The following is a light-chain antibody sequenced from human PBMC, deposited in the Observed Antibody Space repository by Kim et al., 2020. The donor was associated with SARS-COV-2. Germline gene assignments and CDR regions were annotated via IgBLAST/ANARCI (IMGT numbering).Light chain of an antibody. CDR2: KDF. Sequence: SYELTQPPSVSVSPGQTVSITCSGDTLGEKYSCLYQQKSGQSPALVIYKDFKRPSGIPERFTGSNFGNTAPLTISGTQAVDEADYYRQAWDSGTVVFGGGTKLTVL. CDR1: TLGEKY. V-gene: IGLV3-1*01. J-gene: IGLJ2*01. CDR3: QAWDSGTVV.